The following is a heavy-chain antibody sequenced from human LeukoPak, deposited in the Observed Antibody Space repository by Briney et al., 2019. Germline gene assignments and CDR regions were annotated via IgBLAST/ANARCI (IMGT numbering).Heavy chain of an antibody. D-gene: IGHD6-19*01. CDR3: AKDDRPSGWSYNWFDP. V-gene: IGHV3-30*01. CDR2: ISNDGNTK. J-gene: IGHJ5*02. Sequence: GGSLRLSCAASGFTFNNFPMHWVRQAPGKGLEWVAVISNDGNTKYYAGPVQGRFTISRDKSQNTVYLQMNSLRGEDTAVYYCAKDDRPSGWSYNWFDPWGQGTLVTVSS. CDR1: GFTFNNFP.